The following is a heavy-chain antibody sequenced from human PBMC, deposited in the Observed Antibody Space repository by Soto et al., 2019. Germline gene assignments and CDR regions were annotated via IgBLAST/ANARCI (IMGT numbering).Heavy chain of an antibody. D-gene: IGHD4-17*01. CDR3: ATHPPYGPLDH. Sequence: SQTLSLTCTVACVSSISISNRCGWIRQPPGKGLEWIGNIYYSENTYYNPSLKSRVTISVDTSKNQFSLRLTSVTAADTAVYYCATHPPYGPLDHWGQGTLVTVSS. J-gene: IGHJ4*02. V-gene: IGHV4-39*01. CDR1: CVSSISISNR. CDR2: IYYSENT.